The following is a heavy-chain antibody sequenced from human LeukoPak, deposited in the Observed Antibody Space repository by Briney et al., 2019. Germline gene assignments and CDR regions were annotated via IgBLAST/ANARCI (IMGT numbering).Heavy chain of an antibody. D-gene: IGHD3-10*01. CDR1: GYSISSGYY. V-gene: IGHV4-38-2*02. Sequence: PSETLSLTCTVSGYSISSGYYWGWIRQPPGKGLEWIGSIYHSGSTYYNPSLKSRVTISVDTSKNQFSLKLSSVTAADTAVYYCARGRQYYGSGKRWDTYYYYYMDVWGKGTTVTVSS. CDR3: ARGRQYYGSGKRWDTYYYYYMDV. CDR2: IYHSGST. J-gene: IGHJ6*03.